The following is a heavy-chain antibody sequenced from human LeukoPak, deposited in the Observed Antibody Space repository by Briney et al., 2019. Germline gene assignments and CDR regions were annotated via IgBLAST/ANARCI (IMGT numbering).Heavy chain of an antibody. J-gene: IGHJ6*03. CDR3: ARGGPIFEVVNCYMDV. CDR2: IIPIFGTA. CDR1: GGTFSIYA. Sequence: SVKVSCKASGGTFSIYAISWVRQAPGQGLEWMGGIIPIFGTANYAQKFQGRVTITTDESTSTAYMELSSLRSEDTAVYYCARGGPIFEVVNCYMDVWGKGTTVTVSS. V-gene: IGHV1-69*05. D-gene: IGHD3-3*01.